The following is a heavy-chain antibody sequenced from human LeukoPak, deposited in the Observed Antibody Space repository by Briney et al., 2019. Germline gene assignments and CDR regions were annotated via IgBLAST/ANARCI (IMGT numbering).Heavy chain of an antibody. CDR1: GGSFSGYY. V-gene: IGHV4-34*01. CDR3: ARGTGKQQLVPCSY. D-gene: IGHD6-13*01. CDR2: INHSGST. J-gene: IGHJ4*02. Sequence: SETLSLTCAVYGGSFSGYYWSWIRQPPGKGLEWIGEINHSGSTNYNPSLKSRVTISVNTSKNQFSLKLSSVTAADTAVYYCARGTGKQQLVPCSYWGQGTLVTVSS.